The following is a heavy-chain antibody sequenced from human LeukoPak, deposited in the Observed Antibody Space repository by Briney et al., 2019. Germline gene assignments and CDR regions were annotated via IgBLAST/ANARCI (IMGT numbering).Heavy chain of an antibody. V-gene: IGHV4-34*01. CDR3: ASRLRDSSGYYSGFDY. Sequence: PSETLSLTCAVYGGSFSEYYCSWIRQPPGKGLEWIGEINHSGSTNYNPSLKSRVTISVDTSKNQFSLKLTSVTAADTAVYYCASRLRDSSGYYSGFDYWGQGTLVTVSS. J-gene: IGHJ4*02. CDR2: INHSGST. D-gene: IGHD3-22*01. CDR1: GGSFSEYY.